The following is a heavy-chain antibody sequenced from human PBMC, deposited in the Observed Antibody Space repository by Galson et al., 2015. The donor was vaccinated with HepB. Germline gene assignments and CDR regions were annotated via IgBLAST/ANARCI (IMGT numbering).Heavy chain of an antibody. CDR1: GFIFSIYA. V-gene: IGHV3-23*01. CDR2: VDGGFGTT. D-gene: IGHD6-6*01. J-gene: IGHJ4*02. Sequence: SLRLSCAASGFIFSIYAMSWVRQAPGKGLEWVSSVDGGFGTTYYADSVKGRFTISRDISKNTLYLQMNSLRTEDTAVYYCAKDRWFSGDSSSGLDSWGQGTLVTVSS. CDR3: AKDRWFSGDSSSGLDS.